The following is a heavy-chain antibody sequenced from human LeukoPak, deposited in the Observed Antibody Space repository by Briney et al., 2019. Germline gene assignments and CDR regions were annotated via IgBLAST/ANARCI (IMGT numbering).Heavy chain of an antibody. CDR1: GYTFTTYD. D-gene: IGHD3-9*01. J-gene: IGHJ4*02. CDR2: INPNSGGT. CDR3: ARSPDILTGENFGY. Sequence: ASVKVSCKASGYTFTTYDITWVRQAPGEGLEWMGWINPNSGGTNYAQKFQGRVTMTRDTSISTAYMELSRLRSDDTAVYYCARSPDILTGENFGYWGQGTLVTVSS. V-gene: IGHV1-2*02.